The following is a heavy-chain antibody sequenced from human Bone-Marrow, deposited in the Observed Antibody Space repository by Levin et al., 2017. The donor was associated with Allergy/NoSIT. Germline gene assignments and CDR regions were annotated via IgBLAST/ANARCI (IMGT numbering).Heavy chain of an antibody. CDR3: ARDGGAFKYLDY. Sequence: PGGSLRLSCEASGFSFSMYPMHWVRQAPGKGLEWVAAIPHDGRNTYFADSVKGRFSISRDNPKSTLYLHLDSLRVEDTAIYYCARDGGAFKYLDYWGQGALVTVSS. D-gene: IGHD3-16*01. J-gene: IGHJ4*02. CDR1: GFSFSMYP. V-gene: IGHV3-30*04. CDR2: IPHDGRNT.